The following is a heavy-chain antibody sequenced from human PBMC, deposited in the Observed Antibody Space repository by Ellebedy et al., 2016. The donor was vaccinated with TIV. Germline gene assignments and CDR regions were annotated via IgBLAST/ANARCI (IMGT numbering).Heavy chain of an antibody. J-gene: IGHJ3*02. CDR1: GFTFIGYA. CDR2: IWYDGSKK. D-gene: IGHD4-17*01. CDR3: ATDGSYGDYRSPTHAFVM. Sequence: GGSLRLSCATSGFTFIGYAMHWVRQAPGKGLEWVAVIWYDGSKKYYLDSLKGRFTISRDDSKNTLYLQMNSLRAVDTAVYYCATDGSYGDYRSPTHAFVMWGQGTLVTVSS. V-gene: IGHV3-33*01.